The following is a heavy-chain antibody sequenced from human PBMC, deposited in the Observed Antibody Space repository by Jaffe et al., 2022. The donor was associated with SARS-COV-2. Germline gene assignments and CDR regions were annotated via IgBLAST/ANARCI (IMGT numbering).Heavy chain of an antibody. CDR2: IKEDGSLT. Sequence: EVQLVESGGGLVQPGGSLRLSCAASGFTFSGHWMHWVRQAPGKGLVWVSVIKEDGSLTFYADSVKGRFTISRDNAKDTLYLQMNSLRAEDTAVYYCARDLTSRGNFQQWGQGTLVTVSS. CDR3: ARDLTSRGNFQQ. J-gene: IGHJ1*01. D-gene: IGHD3-10*01. V-gene: IGHV3-74*01. CDR1: GFTFSGHW.